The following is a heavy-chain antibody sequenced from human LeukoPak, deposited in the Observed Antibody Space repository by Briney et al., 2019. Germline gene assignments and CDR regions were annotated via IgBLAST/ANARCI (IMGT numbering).Heavy chain of an antibody. CDR3: ARRGGYSYGFDY. Sequence: SETLSLTCTVSGGSISSYYWSWIRQPPGKGLEWIGYIYYSGSTNYNPSLKSRVTISVDTSKNQFSLKLSSVTAADTAVYYCARRGGYSYGFDYWGQGILVTVSS. CDR1: GGSISSYY. J-gene: IGHJ4*02. CDR2: IYYSGST. D-gene: IGHD5-18*01. V-gene: IGHV4-59*01.